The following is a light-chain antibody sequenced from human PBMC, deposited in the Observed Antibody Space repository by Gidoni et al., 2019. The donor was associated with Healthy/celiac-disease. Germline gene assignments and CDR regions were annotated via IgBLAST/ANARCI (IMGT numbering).Light chain of an antibody. V-gene: IGKV3-20*01. J-gene: IGKJ4*01. CDR1: QSVSSSY. CDR3: QQYGSSPPLT. Sequence: VLTLSPDTLSLSPGERATLSCRASQSVSSSYLAWYQQKPGQAPRLLIYGASSRATGIPDRFSGSGSGTDFTLTISRLEPEDFAVYYCQQYGSSPPLTFGGGTKVEIK. CDR2: GAS.